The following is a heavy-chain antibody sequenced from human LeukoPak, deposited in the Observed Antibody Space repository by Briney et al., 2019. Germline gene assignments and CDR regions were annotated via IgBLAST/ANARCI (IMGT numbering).Heavy chain of an antibody. V-gene: IGHV3-30*04. Sequence: GGSLRLSCAASGFTFSSYAMHWVRQAPGKGLEWVAVISYDGSNKYYADSVKGRFTISRDNSKNTLYLQMNSLRAEDTAVYYCASPAPEGRGVLDALDIWGQGTMVTVSS. CDR1: GFTFSSYA. D-gene: IGHD3-10*01. CDR2: ISYDGSNK. CDR3: ASPAPEGRGVLDALDI. J-gene: IGHJ3*02.